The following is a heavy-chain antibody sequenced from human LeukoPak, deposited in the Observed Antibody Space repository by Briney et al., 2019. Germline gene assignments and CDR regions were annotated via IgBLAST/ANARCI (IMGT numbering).Heavy chain of an antibody. J-gene: IGHJ4*02. CDR1: GFTFSSYA. CDR2: IRYDGSNK. V-gene: IGHV3-30*02. Sequence: GGSLRLSCAASGFTFSSYAMSWVRQAPGKGLEWVAFIRYDGSNKYYADSVKGRFTISRDNSKNTLYLQMNSLRAEDTAVYYCAKEKHFWSGYFPRQPNFDYWGQGTLVTVSS. D-gene: IGHD3-3*02. CDR3: AKEKHFWSGYFPRQPNFDY.